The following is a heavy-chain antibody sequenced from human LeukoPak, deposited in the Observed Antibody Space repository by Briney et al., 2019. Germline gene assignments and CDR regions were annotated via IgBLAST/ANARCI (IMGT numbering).Heavy chain of an antibody. D-gene: IGHD1-26*01. CDR2: IIPFFCIA. V-gene: IGHV1-69*04. Sequence: SVKVSCQASVGTFSSYAISWVGQAPGQGLDWMAMIIPFFCIAHYAQKLQGRVTNTADKSTRTDYMEHSSLRPEDTAVYYCAKGREWQHFDYWGQGTLVSVPS. CDR3: AKGREWQHFDY. CDR1: VGTFSSYA. J-gene: IGHJ4*02.